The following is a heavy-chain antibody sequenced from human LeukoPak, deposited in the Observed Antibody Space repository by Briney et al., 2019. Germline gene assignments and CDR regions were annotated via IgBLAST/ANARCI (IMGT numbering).Heavy chain of an antibody. CDR2: SSGDGTIT. J-gene: IGHJ6*02. CDR1: GLSLDAYA. V-gene: IGHV3-43*02. CDR3: AKDTPLFYHYYGIDV. Sequence: GGSLRLSCAASGLSLDAYAMHWVRQAPGKGLEWVSLSSGDGTITYYADSVKGRFTISRDNSKNSLFLEMNSLRSEDTALYYCAKDTPLFYHYYGIDVWGQGTTVTVSS.